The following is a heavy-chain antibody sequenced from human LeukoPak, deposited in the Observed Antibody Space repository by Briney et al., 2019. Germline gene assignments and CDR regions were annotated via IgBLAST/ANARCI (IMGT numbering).Heavy chain of an antibody. V-gene: IGHV4-39*07. CDR1: GGSISSSSYY. CDR2: IYYTGNT. D-gene: IGHD3-22*01. J-gene: IGHJ4*02. Sequence: SETLSLTCTVSGGSISSSSYYWGWISQPPGKGLEWIGTIYYTGNTYYNPSLKSRVTISLDTSKNQFSLKLSSVTAADTAVYYCAKAVVPVISQHYFDYWGQGTLVTVSS. CDR3: AKAVVPVISQHYFDY.